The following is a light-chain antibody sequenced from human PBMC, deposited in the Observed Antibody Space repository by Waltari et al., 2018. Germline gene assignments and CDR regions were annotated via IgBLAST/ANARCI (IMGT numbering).Light chain of an antibody. J-gene: IGLJ2*01. CDR1: SSDVGGYNY. CDR2: EVN. V-gene: IGLV2-14*01. Sequence: QSALTQPASVSGSPGQSITISCTGTSSDVGGYNYVSWYQQHPGKAPQLMIFEVNKRPSGVSSRFSGSKSGNTASLTISGLQAEDEADYYCSSYTTRSTVVFGGGSKLTVL. CDR3: SSYTTRSTVV.